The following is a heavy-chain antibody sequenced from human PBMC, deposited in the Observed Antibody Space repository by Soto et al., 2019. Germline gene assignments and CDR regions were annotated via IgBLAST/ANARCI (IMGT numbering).Heavy chain of an antibody. Sequence: GGSLRLSCAASGFTFSSYAMSWVRQAPGKGLEWVSAITGSGDSTYYADSVKGRFTTSRDNSKNTLYLQMNSLRAEDTAVYYCAKDRSLGAATYYFDYWGQGTLVTVSS. CDR1: GFTFSSYA. J-gene: IGHJ4*02. V-gene: IGHV3-23*01. CDR2: ITGSGDST. CDR3: AKDRSLGAATYYFDY. D-gene: IGHD1-26*01.